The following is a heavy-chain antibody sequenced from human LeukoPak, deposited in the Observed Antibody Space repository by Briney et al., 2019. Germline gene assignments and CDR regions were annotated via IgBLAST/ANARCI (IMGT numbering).Heavy chain of an antibody. V-gene: IGHV3-7*03. CDR3: ARRDDHNGRDY. D-gene: IGHD5-24*01. Sequence: GGSLRLSCAASGFALSSHWMTWVRQVPGRGPEWVANVNRDGSETYYLDSVKGRFTISKDNAKNSLYLQMNSLRAEDTAMYYCARRDDHNGRDYWGQGTLVTVSS. CDR2: VNRDGSET. CDR1: GFALSSHW. J-gene: IGHJ4*02.